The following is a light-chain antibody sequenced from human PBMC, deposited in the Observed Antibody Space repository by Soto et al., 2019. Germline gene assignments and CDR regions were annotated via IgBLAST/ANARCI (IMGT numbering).Light chain of an antibody. CDR1: QGIKNY. J-gene: IGKJ4*01. V-gene: IGKV1-27*01. CDR2: AAS. Sequence: EIPVTKYPSSLSSPVGDRVTITCRASQGIKNYLAWYQQKPGEIPKLLIYAASTLESGIPPRFSGSGSGTDFTLTINNLQPEDVATYYCQRYYNAPFTFGGGTKV. CDR3: QRYYNAPFT.